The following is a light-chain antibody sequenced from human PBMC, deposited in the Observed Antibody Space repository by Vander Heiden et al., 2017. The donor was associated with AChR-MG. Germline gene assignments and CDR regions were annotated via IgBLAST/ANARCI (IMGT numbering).Light chain of an antibody. J-gene: IGKJ5*01. Sequence: EIVLTQSPGTLSLSPGERGTLSCRASQSVSRNFLAWYQQKPGQAPRLLIYGASSRATGIPDRFSGSGSGTDFTLTISRLEPEDFAVYYCQRYGSSPITFGQGTRLEIK. V-gene: IGKV3-20*01. CDR1: QSVSRNF. CDR2: GAS. CDR3: QRYGSSPIT.